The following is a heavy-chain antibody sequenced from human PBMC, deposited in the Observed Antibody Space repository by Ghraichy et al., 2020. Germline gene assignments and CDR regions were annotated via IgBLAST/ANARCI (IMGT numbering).Heavy chain of an antibody. J-gene: IGHJ6*02. Sequence: GGSLRLSCAASGFTFSSYSMNWVRQAPGKGLEWVSYISSSSSTIYYADSVKGRFTISRDNAKNSLYLQMNSLRDEDTAVYYCARDTSVLSDYYYGMDVWGQGTTVTVSS. CDR1: GFTFSSYS. D-gene: IGHD1-26*01. CDR2: ISSSSSTI. CDR3: ARDTSVLSDYYYGMDV. V-gene: IGHV3-48*02.